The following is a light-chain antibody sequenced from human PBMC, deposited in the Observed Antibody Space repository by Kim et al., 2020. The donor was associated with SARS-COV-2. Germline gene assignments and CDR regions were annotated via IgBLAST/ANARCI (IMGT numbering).Light chain of an antibody. Sequence: VSPGERATLSCRASHSIRSNLAWYQHKPGQSPRLLIYGASTRASGISDRFSGSGSGTEFTLTISSLQSEDFALYYCQQYNDWRLYTFGQGTKLEI. V-gene: IGKV3-15*01. J-gene: IGKJ2*01. CDR2: GAS. CDR3: QQYNDWRLYT. CDR1: HSIRSN.